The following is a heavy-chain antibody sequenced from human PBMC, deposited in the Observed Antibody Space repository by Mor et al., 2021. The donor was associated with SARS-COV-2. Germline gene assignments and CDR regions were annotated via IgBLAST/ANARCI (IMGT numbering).Heavy chain of an antibody. CDR1: GFTFDDYA. CDR2: SSWNSGSI. V-gene: IGHV3-9*01. Sequence: AASGFTFDDYAIHWVRQAPGKGLEWVSGSSWNSGSIGYADSVKGRFTISRDNAKNSLYLQMNSLRAEDTALYYCAKETYSSSSVYYYYYMDVW. J-gene: IGHJ6*03. D-gene: IGHD6-6*01. CDR3: AKETYSSSSVYYYYYMDV.